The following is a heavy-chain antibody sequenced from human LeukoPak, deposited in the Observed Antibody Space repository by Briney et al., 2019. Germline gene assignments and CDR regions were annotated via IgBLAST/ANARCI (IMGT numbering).Heavy chain of an antibody. CDR2: IWYDGSRK. J-gene: IGHJ4*02. V-gene: IGHV3-33*08. Sequence: GGSLRLSCAASGFTFSSYAMSWVRQAPGKGLEWVAVIWYDGSRKFYGDSVKGRFTVSRDTFENTMYLQMNSLRVEDTAVYYCARDGGSGIDYWGQGTLVTVSS. D-gene: IGHD3-10*01. CDR3: ARDGGSGIDY. CDR1: GFTFSSYA.